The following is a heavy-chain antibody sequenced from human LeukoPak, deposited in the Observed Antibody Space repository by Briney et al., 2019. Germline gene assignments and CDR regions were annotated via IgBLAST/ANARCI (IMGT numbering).Heavy chain of an antibody. CDR3: ARLDCSSTSRRGWFDP. CDR1: GGTFSSYA. CDR2: IIPIFGTA. J-gene: IGHJ5*02. V-gene: IGHV1-69*05. Sequence: GASVKVSCKASGGTFSSYAISWVRQAPGQGLEWMGGIIPIFGTANYAQKFQGRVTVTTDESTSTAYMELSSLRSEDTAVYYCARLDCSSTSRRGWFDPWGQGTLVTVSS. D-gene: IGHD2-2*01.